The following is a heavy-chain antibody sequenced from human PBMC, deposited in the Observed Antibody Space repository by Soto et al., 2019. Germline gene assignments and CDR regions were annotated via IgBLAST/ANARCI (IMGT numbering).Heavy chain of an antibody. Sequence: QVQLVESGGGVVQPGRSLRLSCAASGFTFSSYGMHWVRQAPGKGLEWVAVIWYDGSNKYYADSVKGRFTISRDNSKNTLYLQMNSLRAEDTTVYYCARDSNHCGGDCYSSYFDYWGQGTLVTVSS. CDR1: GFTFSSYG. CDR2: IWYDGSNK. V-gene: IGHV3-33*01. CDR3: ARDSNHCGGDCYSSYFDY. D-gene: IGHD2-21*02. J-gene: IGHJ4*02.